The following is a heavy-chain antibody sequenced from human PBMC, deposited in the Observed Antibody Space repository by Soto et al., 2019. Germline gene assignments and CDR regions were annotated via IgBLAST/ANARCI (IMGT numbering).Heavy chain of an antibody. D-gene: IGHD1-1*01. J-gene: IGHJ6*02. V-gene: IGHV4-34*01. CDR3: ARVRHGTYYYDGMDV. CDR2: INHSGST. Sequence: PSETLSLTCFVSGGSFTNYYWTWIRQSPGKGLEWIGEINHSGSTNYNPSLKSRVTILVDTSKNRFSLKLSSVTAADTAVYYCARVRHGTYYYDGMDVWAQGTTVTVS. CDR1: GGSFTNYY.